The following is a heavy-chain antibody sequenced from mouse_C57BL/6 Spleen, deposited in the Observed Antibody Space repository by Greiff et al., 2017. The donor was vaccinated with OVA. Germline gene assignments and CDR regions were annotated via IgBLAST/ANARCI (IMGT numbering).Heavy chain of an antibody. V-gene: IGHV1-64*01. CDR1: GYTFTSYW. Sequence: QVQLQQPGAELVKPGASVKLSCKASGYTFTSYWMHWVKQRPGQGLEWIGMIHPNSGSTNYNEKFKSKATLTVDKSSSTAYMQLSSLTSEDSAVYYCASSYSNYPYFDGWGTGTTVTVSS. D-gene: IGHD2-5*01. CDR3: ASSYSNYPYFDG. CDR2: IHPNSGST. J-gene: IGHJ1*03.